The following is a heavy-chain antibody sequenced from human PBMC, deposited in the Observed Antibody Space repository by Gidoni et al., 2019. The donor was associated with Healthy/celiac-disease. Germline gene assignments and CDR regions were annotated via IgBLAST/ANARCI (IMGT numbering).Heavy chain of an antibody. Sequence: EWVAVIWYDGSNKYYADSVKGRFTISRDNSKNTLYLQMNSLRAEDTAVYYCARGMRPRSGIAVHYYYYYGMDVWGQGTTVTFSS. CDR3: ARGMRPRSGIAVHYYYYYGMDV. CDR2: IWYDGSNK. D-gene: IGHD6-19*01. J-gene: IGHJ6*02. V-gene: IGHV3-33*01.